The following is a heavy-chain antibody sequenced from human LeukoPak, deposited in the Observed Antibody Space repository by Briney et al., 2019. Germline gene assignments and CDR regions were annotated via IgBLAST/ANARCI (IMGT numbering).Heavy chain of an antibody. CDR1: GGTFSSYA. CDR2: IIPIFGTA. CDR3: ARARYSGYGQGFNWFDP. Sequence: SVKVSCKASGGTFSSYAISWVRQAPGQGLEWMGGIIPIFGTANYAQKFQGRVTITTDESTSTAYMELSSLRSEDTAVYYCARARYSGYGQGFNWFDPRGQGTLVTVSS. J-gene: IGHJ5*02. V-gene: IGHV1-69*05. D-gene: IGHD5-12*01.